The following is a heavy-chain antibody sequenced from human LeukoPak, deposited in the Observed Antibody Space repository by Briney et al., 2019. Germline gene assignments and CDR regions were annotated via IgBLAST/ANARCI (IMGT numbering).Heavy chain of an antibody. CDR1: GFTFSSYA. J-gene: IGHJ2*01. Sequence: GGSLRLSCAASGFTFSSYAMSWVRQAPGKGLEWVSAISGSGGSTYYADSVKGRFSISRDNSKNTVYLQMSSLRAEDTAVYYCAREEGYRRYFALWGRGTLVTVSS. CDR3: AREEGYRRYFAL. D-gene: IGHD3-16*02. V-gene: IGHV3-23*01. CDR2: ISGSGGST.